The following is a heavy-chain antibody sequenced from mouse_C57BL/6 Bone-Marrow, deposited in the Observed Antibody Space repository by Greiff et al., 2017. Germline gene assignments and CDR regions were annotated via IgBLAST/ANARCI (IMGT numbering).Heavy chain of an antibody. D-gene: IGHD1-1*01. J-gene: IGHJ3*01. V-gene: IGHV5-4*01. CDR3: ARYYYGSMFAY. CDR2: ISDGGSYT. CDR1: GFTFSSYA. Sequence: EVQGVESGGGLVKPGGSLKLSCEASGFTFSSYAMSWVRQTPEKRLEWVATISDGGSYTYYPDNVKGRFTISRDNAKNNLYLQMSHLKSEDTAMYYCARYYYGSMFAYWGQGTLVTVSA.